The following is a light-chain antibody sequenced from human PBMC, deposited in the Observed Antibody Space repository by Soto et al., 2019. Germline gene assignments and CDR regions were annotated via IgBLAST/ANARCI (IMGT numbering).Light chain of an antibody. J-gene: IGKJ2*01. CDR2: AAS. CDR1: QRISSY. Sequence: DIQMTQSPSSLSASVGDRVTITCRASQRISSYLKWYQQKPGKAPKLLIYAASSLQSGVPSRFSGSGSGTDFTLTISSLQPEDFATYYCQQSYSLPYTFGQGTNLEIK. CDR3: QQSYSLPYT. V-gene: IGKV1-39*01.